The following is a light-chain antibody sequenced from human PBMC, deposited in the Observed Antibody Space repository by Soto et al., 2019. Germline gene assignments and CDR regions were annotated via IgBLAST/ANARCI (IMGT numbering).Light chain of an antibody. V-gene: IGKV3-15*01. CDR1: QSVSSY. CDR2: GAS. J-gene: IGKJ1*01. Sequence: IVMTQSPATLSVSPGERATLSCRASQSVSSYLAWYQQKPGQAPRLLIYGASTRATGIPGRFSGSGSGTEFTLTISSLQSEDFAVYYCQQYNNWPPGTFGQGTKVEIK. CDR3: QQYNNWPPGT.